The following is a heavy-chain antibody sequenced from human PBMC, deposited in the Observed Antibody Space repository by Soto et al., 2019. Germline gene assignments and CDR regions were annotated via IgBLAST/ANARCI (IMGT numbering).Heavy chain of an antibody. CDR2: IYSGGST. J-gene: IGHJ4*02. V-gene: IGHV3-53*01. Sequence: GGSLRLSCAASGFTVSSNYMSWVRQAPGKGLEWVSVIYSGGSTYYADSVKGRFTISRDNSKNTLYLQMNSLRAEDTAVYYCARDQAAAAEHYFDYWGQGTLVTVSS. CDR3: ARDQAAAAEHYFDY. CDR1: GFTVSSNY. D-gene: IGHD6-13*01.